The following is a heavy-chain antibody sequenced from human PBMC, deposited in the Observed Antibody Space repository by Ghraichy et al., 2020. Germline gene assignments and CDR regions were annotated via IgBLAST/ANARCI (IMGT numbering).Heavy chain of an antibody. Sequence: GGSLRLSCAVSGFTVSGNYMTWVRQAPGKGLEWVSIIYSGGSTYYADSVKGRFTISRDNPKNTVYLQMNSLRAEDTAVYFCARDRVFCAGNECHYYYNYGMDVWGQGTTVTVSS. CDR3: ARDRVFCAGNECHYYYNYGMDV. V-gene: IGHV3-53*01. D-gene: IGHD2-21*01. J-gene: IGHJ6*02. CDR1: GFTVSGNY. CDR2: IYSGGST.